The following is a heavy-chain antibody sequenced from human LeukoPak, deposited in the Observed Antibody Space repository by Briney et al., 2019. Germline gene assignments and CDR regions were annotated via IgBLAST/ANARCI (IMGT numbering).Heavy chain of an antibody. J-gene: IGHJ6*02. V-gene: IGHV1-69*13. CDR1: GGTFSSYA. CDR2: IIPIFGTA. Sequence: GASVKVSCKASGGTFSSYAISWVRQAPGQGLEWMGGIIPIFGTANYAQKFQGRVTITADESTSTAYMELSSLRSEDTAVYYCAAGSPWGYDSSGYYFAYYYYGMDVWGQGTTVTVSS. D-gene: IGHD3-22*01. CDR3: AAGSPWGYDSSGYYFAYYYYGMDV.